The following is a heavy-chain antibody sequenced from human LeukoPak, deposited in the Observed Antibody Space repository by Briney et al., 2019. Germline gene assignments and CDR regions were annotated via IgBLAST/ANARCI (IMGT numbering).Heavy chain of an antibody. D-gene: IGHD3-22*01. V-gene: IGHV4-30-2*01. Sequence: SQTLSLTCAVSGGSISSGGYSWSWIRQPPGKGLEWIGYIYHSGSTYYNPSLKSRVTISVDTSKNQFSLKLSSVTAADTAVYYCAREDDSSGYYPVNWFDPWGQGTLVTVSS. CDR3: AREDDSSGYYPVNWFDP. CDR1: GGSISSGGYS. J-gene: IGHJ5*02. CDR2: IYHSGST.